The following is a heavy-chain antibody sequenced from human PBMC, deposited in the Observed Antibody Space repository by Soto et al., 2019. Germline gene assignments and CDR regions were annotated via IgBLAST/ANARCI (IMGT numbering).Heavy chain of an antibody. V-gene: IGHV3-11*01. Sequence: GGSLRLSCAASGFTFSDYYMSWIRQAPGKGLEWVSYISSSGSTIYYADSVKGRFTISRDNAKNSLYLQMNSLRAEDTAVYYCASELYSSSGGYYYYGMDVWGQGTTVTVSS. D-gene: IGHD6-13*01. CDR2: ISSSGSTI. CDR1: GFTFSDYY. CDR3: ASELYSSSGGYYYYGMDV. J-gene: IGHJ6*02.